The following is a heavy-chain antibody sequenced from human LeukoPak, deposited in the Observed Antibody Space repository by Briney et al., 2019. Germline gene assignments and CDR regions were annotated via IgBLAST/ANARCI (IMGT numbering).Heavy chain of an antibody. CDR1: GGSFSGYY. CDR3: ATVASGY. Sequence: ETLSLTCAVYGGSFSGYYWSWIRQPPGKGLEWVSAISGSGGSTYYADSVKGRFTISRDNSKNTLYLQMNSLRAEDTAVYYCATVASGYWGQGTLVTVSS. V-gene: IGHV3-23*01. D-gene: IGHD7-27*01. CDR2: ISGSGGST. J-gene: IGHJ4*02.